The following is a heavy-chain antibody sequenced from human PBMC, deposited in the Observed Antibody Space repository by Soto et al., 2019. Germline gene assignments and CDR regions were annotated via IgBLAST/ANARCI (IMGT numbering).Heavy chain of an antibody. CDR2: MNPNSGAT. V-gene: IGHV1-8*01. CDR3: ARVGPYDSGSYMFRYNWFDP. CDR1: GYSLTSYD. D-gene: IGHD3-10*01. Sequence: DSGKVSCKASGYSLTSYDINWVRQATGQGLEWMGWMNPNSGATYYAVSVNGRFTTSRDKSKNTVYLQMNSLRAEDTAVYYCARVGPYDSGSYMFRYNWFDPWGQGTLVTVSS. J-gene: IGHJ5*02.